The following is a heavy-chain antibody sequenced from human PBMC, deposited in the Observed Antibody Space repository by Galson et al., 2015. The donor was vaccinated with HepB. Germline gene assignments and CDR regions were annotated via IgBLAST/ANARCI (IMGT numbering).Heavy chain of an antibody. Sequence: SVKVSCKASGYTFTDYYLHWLRQAPGQGLEWMGWINPDIGDTKHAQKFQGWVTMTRDTSINTAYMEVTRLNSNDRAVYYCARSPGGIYLLPDYWGQGTLVTVSS. D-gene: IGHD1-26*01. V-gene: IGHV1-2*04. J-gene: IGHJ4*02. CDR1: GYTFTDYY. CDR2: INPDIGDT. CDR3: ARSPGGIYLLPDY.